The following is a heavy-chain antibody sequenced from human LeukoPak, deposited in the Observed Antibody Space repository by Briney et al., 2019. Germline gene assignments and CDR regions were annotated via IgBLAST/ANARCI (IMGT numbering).Heavy chain of an antibody. J-gene: IGHJ4*02. V-gene: IGHV1-69*04. CDR3: ARDKYSSSLGDY. CDR2: IIPIFGIA. CDR1: GGTFSSYA. Sequence: GASVKVSCKASGGTFSSYAISWVRQAPGQGLEWMGRIIPIFGIANYAQKLQGRVTITADKSTSTAYMELSSLRSEDTAVYYCARDKYSSSLGDYWGQGTLVTVSS. D-gene: IGHD6-6*01.